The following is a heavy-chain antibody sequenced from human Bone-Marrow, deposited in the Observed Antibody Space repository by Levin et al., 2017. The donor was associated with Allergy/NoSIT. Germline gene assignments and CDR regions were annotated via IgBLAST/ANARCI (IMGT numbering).Heavy chain of an antibody. CDR2: ISSGGLT. Sequence: ASETLSLTCAVYGGALSGTYWNWIRQPPGKGLEWIGEISSGGLTKYNPSLKSRVTISVDTSKNQFSLKLRPVIAADTAVYFCARGAEGDDGITTSDWFDPWGQGTLVTVSS. CDR1: GGALSGTY. J-gene: IGHJ5*02. V-gene: IGHV4-34*01. CDR3: ARGAEGDDGITTSDWFDP. D-gene: IGHD3-3*01.